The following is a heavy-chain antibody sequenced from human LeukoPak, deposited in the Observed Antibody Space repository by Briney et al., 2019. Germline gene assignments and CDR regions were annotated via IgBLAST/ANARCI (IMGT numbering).Heavy chain of an antibody. Sequence: GGSLRLSCAASGFTFSSYAMRWVRQAPGRGLEWVAVISYDGSNKYYADSVKGRFTISRDNSKNTLYLQMNSLRAEDTAVYYCARDLGRIMITFGGAWGQGTLVTVSS. CDR3: ARDLGRIMITFGGA. CDR2: ISYDGSNK. D-gene: IGHD3-16*01. J-gene: IGHJ4*02. V-gene: IGHV3-30-3*01. CDR1: GFTFSSYA.